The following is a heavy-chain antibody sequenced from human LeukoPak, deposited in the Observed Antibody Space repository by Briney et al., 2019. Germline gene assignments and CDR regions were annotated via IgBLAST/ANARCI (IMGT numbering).Heavy chain of an antibody. V-gene: IGHV4-59*08. CDR1: GASISSYY. J-gene: IGHJ4*02. D-gene: IGHD6-25*01. Sequence: PSETLSLTCTVSGASISSYYWSWIRRPPGKGLESIGYVSYSGSTNYNPSLKSRVTISVDTSKSQFSLKLNSVTAADTAVYFCARRSSVGLVDYWGRGTLVTVSS. CDR2: VSYSGST. CDR3: ARRSSVGLVDY.